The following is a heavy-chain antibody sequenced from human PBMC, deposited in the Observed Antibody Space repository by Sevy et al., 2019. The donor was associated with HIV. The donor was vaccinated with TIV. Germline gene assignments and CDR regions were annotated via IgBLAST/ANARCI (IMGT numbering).Heavy chain of an antibody. CDR1: GGSVSSGSYY. V-gene: IGHV4-61*01. J-gene: IGHJ5*02. CDR3: ARIGITMVQGVIINPYWFDP. Sequence: SETLSLTCTVSGGSVSSGSYYWSWIRQPPGKGLEWIGYIYYSGSTNYNPSLKSRVTISVDTSKNQFSLKLSSVTAADTAVYYCARIGITMVQGVIINPYWFDPWGQEPWSPSPQ. CDR2: IYYSGST. D-gene: IGHD3-10*01.